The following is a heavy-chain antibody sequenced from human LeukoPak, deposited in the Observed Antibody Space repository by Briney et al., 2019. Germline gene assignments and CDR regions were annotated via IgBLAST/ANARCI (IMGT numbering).Heavy chain of an antibody. Sequence: GGSLRLSCAVSGLTFSNYWMHWVRQAPGKGLEWVSVLSSDGSNKYYADSVKGRFTNSRDNAKNSLYLQMNSLRAEDTAVYYCAGTLGYCSGGSCFGPYENWGQGTLVTVSS. CDR3: AGTLGYCSGGSCFGPYEN. CDR1: GLTFSNYW. J-gene: IGHJ4*02. V-gene: IGHV3-30-3*01. CDR2: LSSDGSNK. D-gene: IGHD2-15*01.